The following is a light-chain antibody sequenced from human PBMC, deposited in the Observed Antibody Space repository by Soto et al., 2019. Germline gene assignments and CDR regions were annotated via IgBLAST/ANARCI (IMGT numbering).Light chain of an antibody. Sequence: QSALTQPASVSGSLGQSITISCTGTSSDVGGSNFVSWYQQHPGKPPKLIIYDVATRPSGVSNRFSGSKSGSTASLIISRLQTEDEADYYCVSFTSSTTYVFGSGTKLTVL. CDR2: DVA. V-gene: IGLV2-14*03. J-gene: IGLJ1*01. CDR3: VSFTSSTTYV. CDR1: SSDVGGSNF.